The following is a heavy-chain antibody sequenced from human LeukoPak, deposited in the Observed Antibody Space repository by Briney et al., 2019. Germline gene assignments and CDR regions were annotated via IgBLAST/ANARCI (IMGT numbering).Heavy chain of an antibody. D-gene: IGHD3-22*01. CDR2: IIPIFGTA. Sequence: SVKVSCKASGGTFSSYAISWVRQAPGQGLEWMGGIIPIFGTANYAQKFQGRVTITTDESTSTAYMELSSLRSEDTAVYYCARVQGDYDSSGYQYYYYYYYMDVWGKGTTVTVSS. CDR1: GGTFSSYA. J-gene: IGHJ6*03. CDR3: ARVQGDYDSSGYQYYYYYYYMDV. V-gene: IGHV1-69*05.